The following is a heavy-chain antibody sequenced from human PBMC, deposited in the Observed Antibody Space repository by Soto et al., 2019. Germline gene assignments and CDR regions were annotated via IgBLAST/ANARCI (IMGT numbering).Heavy chain of an antibody. V-gene: IGHV3-30*18. D-gene: IGHD3-3*01. CDR3: SKSLTNFSPRDY. Sequence: QVQLVESGGGVVQPGRSLRLSCAASGFTFSSYGMHWVRQAPGKGLEWVAVISYDGSDKYYADSVKGRFTISRDNSKNTLNLQIHSLRAEETAVYYCSKSLTNFSPRDYWGQGTLVTVSS. CDR2: ISYDGSDK. CDR1: GFTFSSYG. J-gene: IGHJ4*02.